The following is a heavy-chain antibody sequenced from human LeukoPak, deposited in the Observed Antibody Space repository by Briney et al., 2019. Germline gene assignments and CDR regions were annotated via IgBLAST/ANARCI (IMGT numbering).Heavy chain of an antibody. CDR1: GYTFTSYD. J-gene: IGHJ4*02. V-gene: IGHV1-8*01. CDR2: VNPNSGNT. CDR3: ARGLLEFDFDY. D-gene: IGHD1-1*01. Sequence: ASVKVSCKASGYTFTSYDINWVRQATGQGLEWVGWVNPNSGNTGYAQKFQGRVTLTRNTSISTAYMELSSLRSEDTAVYYCARGLLEFDFDYWGQGTLVTVSS.